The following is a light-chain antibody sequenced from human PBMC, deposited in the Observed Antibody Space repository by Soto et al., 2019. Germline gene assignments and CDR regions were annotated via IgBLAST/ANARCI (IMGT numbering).Light chain of an antibody. CDR2: GAS. CDR1: QIVSST. CDR3: QQYNDWPQT. V-gene: IGKV3-15*01. J-gene: IGKJ2*01. Sequence: EIVMTQSPATLSVSPGARGVISCRATQIVSSTGAWYQQRPGQAPRLLIYGASTRATGIPARFSGSGSGTEFVLTVSSLQSEDFAVYYCQQYNDWPQTFGQGTKLEI.